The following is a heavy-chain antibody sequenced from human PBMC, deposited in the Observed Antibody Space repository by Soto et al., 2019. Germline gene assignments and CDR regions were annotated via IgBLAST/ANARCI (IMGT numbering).Heavy chain of an antibody. D-gene: IGHD2-21*02. CDR1: GVSVRSYT. CDR2: VFSSVSA. V-gene: IGHV4-4*07. CDR3: AGDGMTTGDT. J-gene: IGHJ4*02. Sequence: SETLSLTCIVSGVSVRSYTWSWVRQPANKGLEWIGRVFSSVSATYNPSLKSRVGISMDTPENRISLKLDSVTAADAGVYFCAGDGMTTGDTWGPGTLVTVSS.